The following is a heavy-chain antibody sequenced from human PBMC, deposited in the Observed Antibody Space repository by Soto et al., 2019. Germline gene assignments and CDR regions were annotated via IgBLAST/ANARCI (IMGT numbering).Heavy chain of an antibody. CDR1: GYTFNKYG. CDR2: ISAFNDYT. Sequence: GASVKVSCKASGYTFNKYGFNWVRQAPGQGLEWMGRISAFNDYTNLAQKFQGRVTITADESTSTAYMELSSLRSEDTAVYYCARVCQRAYSYGLGAFDIWGQGTMVTVSS. J-gene: IGHJ3*02. V-gene: IGHV1-18*01. D-gene: IGHD5-18*01. CDR3: ARVCQRAYSYGLGAFDI.